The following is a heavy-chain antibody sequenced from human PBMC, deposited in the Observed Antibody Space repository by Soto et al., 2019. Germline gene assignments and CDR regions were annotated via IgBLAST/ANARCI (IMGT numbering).Heavy chain of an antibody. V-gene: IGHV3-33*01. CDR2: IWYDGSNK. D-gene: IGHD3-16*01. CDR3: ARAGGGSSFDY. J-gene: IGHJ4*02. CDR1: GFTFSSYV. Sequence: LRLSCAASGFTFSSYVMHWVRQAPGKGLEWVAVIWYDGSNKYYADSVKGRFTISRDNSKNTMYLQMNSLRAEDTAVYYCARAGGGSSFDYWGQGTLVTVSS.